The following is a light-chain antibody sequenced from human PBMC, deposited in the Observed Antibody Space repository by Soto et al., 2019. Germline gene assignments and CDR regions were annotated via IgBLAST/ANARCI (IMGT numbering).Light chain of an antibody. Sequence: SALTQPRSVFGTLGQLVTITCPGNTSDVGGYDYASWYQQHPGKAPKRMIYDVRQRPSGVPDRFSGSKCGDTASLTSSCLQAEDEANYYCCSYAVSYLSVFGTWTKVTVL. CDR3: CSYAVSYLSV. J-gene: IGLJ1*01. CDR1: TSDVGGYDY. CDR2: DVR. V-gene: IGLV2-11*01.